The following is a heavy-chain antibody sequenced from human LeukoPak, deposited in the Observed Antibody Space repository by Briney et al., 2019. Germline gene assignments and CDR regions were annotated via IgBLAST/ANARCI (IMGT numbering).Heavy chain of an antibody. CDR2: IKDDGNEQ. V-gene: IGHV3-7*01. CDR3: ARDPYFDAFDM. D-gene: IGHD3-3*01. J-gene: IGHJ4*02. CDR1: GFIFSSYW. Sequence: PGGSLRLSCVASGFIFSSYWMSWVRQAPGKGLEWVANIKDDGNEQYYVDSVRGRFTILRDNAKNSLYLQMNSLRAEDTAMYYCARDPYFDAFDMWGQGTLATVSS.